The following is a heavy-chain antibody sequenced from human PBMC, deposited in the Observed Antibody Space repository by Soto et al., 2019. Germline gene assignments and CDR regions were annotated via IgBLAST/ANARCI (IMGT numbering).Heavy chain of an antibody. CDR2: MNPNSGNT. CDR1: GYTFTSYD. J-gene: IGHJ6*03. D-gene: IGHD6-13*01. Sequence: ASVKVSCKASGYTFTSYDINWVRQATGQGLEWMGWMNPNSGNTGYAQKFQGRVTMTRNTSISTAYMELSSLRSEDTAVYYCARMGSPGYYYYYYMDVWGKGTTVTVSS. V-gene: IGHV1-8*01. CDR3: ARMGSPGYYYYYYMDV.